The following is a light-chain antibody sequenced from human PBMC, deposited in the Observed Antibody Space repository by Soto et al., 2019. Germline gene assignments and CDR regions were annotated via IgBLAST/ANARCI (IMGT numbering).Light chain of an antibody. CDR2: SND. J-gene: IGLJ1*01. CDR3: AAWDDSLNGPV. CDR1: RSNLGGNT. V-gene: IGLV1-44*01. Sequence: QSVLTQPPSVSATPGQRVTLSCSGSRSNLGGNTVYWYQQLPGTAPKVLIYSNDQRPSGVPDRFSGSKSGTSASLAISGLQSGDEADYYCAAWDDSLNGPVFGPGTKVTGL.